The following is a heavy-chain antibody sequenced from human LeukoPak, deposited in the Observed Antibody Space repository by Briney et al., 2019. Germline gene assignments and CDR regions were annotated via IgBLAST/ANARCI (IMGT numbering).Heavy chain of an antibody. CDR2: ISWNSGSI. J-gene: IGHJ3*02. V-gene: IGHV3-9*01. CDR3: AKVTGREQLLLLDAFDI. CDR1: GFTFDDYA. D-gene: IGHD2-2*01. Sequence: GGSLRLSCAASGFTFDDYAMHWVRQAPGKGLEWVSGISWNSGSIGYADSVKGRFTISRDNAKNSLYLQMNSLRAEDTALYYCAKVTGREQLLLLDAFDIWGQGTMVTVSS.